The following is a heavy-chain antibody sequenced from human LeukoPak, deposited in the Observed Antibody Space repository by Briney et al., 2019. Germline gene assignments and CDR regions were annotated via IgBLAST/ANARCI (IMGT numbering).Heavy chain of an antibody. CDR2: ISGSGGST. J-gene: IGHJ4*02. Sequence: GGSLRLSCAASGFTFSDYYMSWIRQAPGKGLEWVSAISGSGGSTYYADSVKGRFTISRDNSKNTLYLQMNSLRAEDTAVYYCAKSGRIFGVVIAIDYWGQGTLVTVSS. CDR1: GFTFSDYY. D-gene: IGHD3-3*01. CDR3: AKSGRIFGVVIAIDY. V-gene: IGHV3-23*01.